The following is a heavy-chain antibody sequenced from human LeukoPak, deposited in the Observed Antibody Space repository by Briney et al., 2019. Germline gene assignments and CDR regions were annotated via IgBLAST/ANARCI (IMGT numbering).Heavy chain of an antibody. V-gene: IGHV3-74*01. CDR3: ARDFLWGSGSR. Sequence: GGSLSLSCAPSGLTFSSYWMHWVRQAPGKGLVWVSRISTDGSSTSYADFVKGRFTISRDHAQNPLFLQMKSLRAEGTAVYYWARDFLWGSGSRWGQGTLVTVSS. D-gene: IGHD3-10*01. CDR1: GLTFSSYW. J-gene: IGHJ4*02. CDR2: ISTDGSST.